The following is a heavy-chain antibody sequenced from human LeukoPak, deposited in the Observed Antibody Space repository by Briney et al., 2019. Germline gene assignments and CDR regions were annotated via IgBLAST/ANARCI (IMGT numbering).Heavy chain of an antibody. J-gene: IGHJ5*02. CDR2: INSDGSST. D-gene: IGHD3-22*01. V-gene: IGHV3-74*01. Sequence: GGSLRLSCAASGFTFSSYWMHWVRHAPGKGLVWVSRINSDGSSTSYADPVKGRFTISRDNAKNTLYLQMNSLRAEDTAVYYCARASYYYDSSGYSWGQGTLVTVSS. CDR3: ARASYYYDSSGYS. CDR1: GFTFSSYW.